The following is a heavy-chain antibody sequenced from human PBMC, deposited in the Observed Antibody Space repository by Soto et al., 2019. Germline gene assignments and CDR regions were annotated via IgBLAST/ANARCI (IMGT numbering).Heavy chain of an antibody. V-gene: IGHV4-39*01. CDR3: ASQYYYGSGSYSFDY. Sequence: QLQLQESGPGLVKPSETLSLTCTVSGGSISSSSYYWGWIRQPPGKGLEWIGSIYYSGSTYYNPSLKSRVTISVDTSKNQFSLKLSSVTAADTAVYYCASQYYYGSGSYSFDYWGQGTLVTVSS. J-gene: IGHJ4*02. CDR1: GGSISSSSYY. D-gene: IGHD3-10*01. CDR2: IYYSGST.